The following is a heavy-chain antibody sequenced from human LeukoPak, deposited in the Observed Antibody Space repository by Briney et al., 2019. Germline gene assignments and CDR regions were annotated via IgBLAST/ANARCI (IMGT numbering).Heavy chain of an antibody. CDR3: ARGGAVLLWFGSNYYMDV. CDR1: GGSFSNYY. Sequence: SETLSLTCGVYGGSFSNYYWSWIRQPPGKALEWIGEINHSGSTNYNPSLKSRATISVDTSKKQVSLKVNSVTAADTAVYYCARGGAVLLWFGSNYYMDVWGKGTTVIVSS. V-gene: IGHV4-34*01. J-gene: IGHJ6*03. CDR2: INHSGST. D-gene: IGHD3-10*01.